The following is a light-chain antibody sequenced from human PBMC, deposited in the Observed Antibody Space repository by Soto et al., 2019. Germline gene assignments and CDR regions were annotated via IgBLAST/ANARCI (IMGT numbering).Light chain of an antibody. Sequence: EIVMTQSPGTLSLSTGERATLSCRTSQSVSSSYLAWYQQKPGQAPRLLIYGASSRATGIPDRFSGNGSGTDFTLTISRLEPEDFAVYYCQQYGSSPRTFGQGTKVDI. CDR2: GAS. J-gene: IGKJ1*01. CDR3: QQYGSSPRT. CDR1: QSVSSSY. V-gene: IGKV3-20*01.